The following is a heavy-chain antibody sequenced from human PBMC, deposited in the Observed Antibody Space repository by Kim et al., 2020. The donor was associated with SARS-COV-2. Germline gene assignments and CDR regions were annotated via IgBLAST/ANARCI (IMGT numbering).Heavy chain of an antibody. D-gene: IGHD3-9*01. V-gene: IGHV3-30*02. CDR3: AKALYYDILTEPFDY. Sequence: DSVKGRFTISRDNSKNTLYLQMNSLRAEDTAVYYCAKALYYDILTEPFDYWGQGTLVTVSS. J-gene: IGHJ4*02.